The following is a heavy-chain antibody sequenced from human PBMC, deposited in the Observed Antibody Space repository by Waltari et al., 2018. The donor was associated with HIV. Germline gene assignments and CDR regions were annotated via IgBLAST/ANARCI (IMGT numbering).Heavy chain of an antibody. CDR1: GGTFSSYA. J-gene: IGHJ4*02. D-gene: IGHD6-6*01. V-gene: IGHV1-69*01. Sequence: QVQLVQSGAEVKKPGSSVKVSCNASGGTFSSYAISWVRQAPGQGLEWMGGIIPICGTANYAQKFQGRVTITADESTSTAYMELSSLRSEDTAVYYCARAGGWSSSSPVDYWGQGTLVTVSS. CDR3: ARAGGWSSSSPVDY. CDR2: IIPICGTA.